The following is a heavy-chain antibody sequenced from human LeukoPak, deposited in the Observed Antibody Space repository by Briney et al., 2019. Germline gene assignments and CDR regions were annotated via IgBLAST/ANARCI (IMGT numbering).Heavy chain of an antibody. CDR1: GDSISSSSYY. CDR2: IYQRGSP. D-gene: IGHD1-26*01. CDR3: ARHAESGSRVY. Sequence: KPSETLSLTCTVSGDSISSSSYYWGRTRQPPGKGLEWLGSIYQRGSPYYNPSIKSRVTISADTSKIQFSLKLSSVTAADTAVYYCARHAESGSRVYSGQGTLVTVSS. J-gene: IGHJ4*02. V-gene: IGHV4-39*01.